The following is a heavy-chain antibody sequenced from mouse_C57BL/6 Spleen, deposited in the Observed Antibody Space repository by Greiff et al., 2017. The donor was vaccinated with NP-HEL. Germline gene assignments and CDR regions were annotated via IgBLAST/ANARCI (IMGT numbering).Heavy chain of an antibody. CDR3: VARATIVTFDY. CDR2: IDPEDGET. J-gene: IGHJ2*01. D-gene: IGHD2-5*01. CDR1: GFNIKDYY. Sequence: DVQLQESGAELVKPGASVKLSCTASGFNIKDYYMHWVKQRTEQGLEWIGRIDPEDGETKYAPKFQGKATITADTSSNTAYLQLSSLTSEDTAVYYCVARATIVTFDYWGQGTTLTVSS. V-gene: IGHV14-2*01.